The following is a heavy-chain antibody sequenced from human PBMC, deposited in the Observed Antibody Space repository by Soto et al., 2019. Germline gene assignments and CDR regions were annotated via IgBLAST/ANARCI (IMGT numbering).Heavy chain of an antibody. CDR2: IYYSGST. J-gene: IGHJ5*02. CDR1: GGSISSYY. Sequence: SETLSLTCTVSGGSISSYYWSWIRQPPGKGLEWIGYIYYSGSTNYNPSLKSRVTISVDTSKNQFSLKLSSVTAADTAVYYCARVGMTTVSSRWFDPWGQGTLVTVSS. V-gene: IGHV4-59*01. D-gene: IGHD4-4*01. CDR3: ARVGMTTVSSRWFDP.